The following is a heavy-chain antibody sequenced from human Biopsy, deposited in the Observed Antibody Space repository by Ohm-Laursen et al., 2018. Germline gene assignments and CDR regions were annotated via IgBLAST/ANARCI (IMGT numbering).Heavy chain of an antibody. CDR3: ATKLTGYFHH. Sequence: VASVKVSCKAPGGTFSRYGINWVRQAPGQGLEWLGGNIPILGTGNYAQKFQGRVTVAADTSTSTATMELRSLRSDDTAVYYRATKLTGYFHHWGQGTLVTVSS. CDR2: NIPILGTG. D-gene: IGHD3-9*01. J-gene: IGHJ1*01. V-gene: IGHV1-69*06. CDR1: GGTFSRYG.